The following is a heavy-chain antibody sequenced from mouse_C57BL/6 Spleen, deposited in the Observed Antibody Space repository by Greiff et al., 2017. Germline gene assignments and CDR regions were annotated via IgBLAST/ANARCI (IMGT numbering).Heavy chain of an antibody. Sequence: VKLVESGPELVKPGASVKISCKASGYAFSSSWMNWVKQRPGKGLEWIGRIYPGDGDTNYNGKFKGKATLTADKSSSTAYMQLSSLTSEDSAVYFCARSGELRNYFDYWGQGTTLTVSS. CDR3: ARSGELRNYFDY. J-gene: IGHJ2*01. D-gene: IGHD1-1*01. CDR1: GYAFSSSW. V-gene: IGHV1-82*01. CDR2: IYPGDGDT.